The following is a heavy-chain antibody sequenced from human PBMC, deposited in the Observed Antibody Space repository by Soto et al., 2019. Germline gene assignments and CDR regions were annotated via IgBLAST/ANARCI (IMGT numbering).Heavy chain of an antibody. CDR2: IIPLLDIA. J-gene: IGHJ4*02. Sequence: QVQLVQSGAEVKKPGSSVKVSCKASADTFNNYPISWVRQAPGQGLEWMGRIIPLLDIADYAQKFQGRVTMTADRSTSTVYMELTSLRSEDTAVYYCARVREGYIDHWGQGTLVTVSS. CDR3: ARVREGYIDH. V-gene: IGHV1-69*04. CDR1: ADTFNNYP.